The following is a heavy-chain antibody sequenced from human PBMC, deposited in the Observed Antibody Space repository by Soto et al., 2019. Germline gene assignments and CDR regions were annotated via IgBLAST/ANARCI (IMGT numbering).Heavy chain of an antibody. V-gene: IGHV4-4*02. J-gene: IGHJ5*02. D-gene: IGHD4-17*01. CDR1: GGSISCSNW. Sequence: SETLSLTCAVSGGSISCSNWWSWVRQPPGKGLEWIGEIYHSGSTNYNPSLKSRVTISVDKSKNQFSLKLSSVTAADTAVYYCASARDYGDNIWFDPWGQGTLVTVSS. CDR3: ASARDYGDNIWFDP. CDR2: IYHSGST.